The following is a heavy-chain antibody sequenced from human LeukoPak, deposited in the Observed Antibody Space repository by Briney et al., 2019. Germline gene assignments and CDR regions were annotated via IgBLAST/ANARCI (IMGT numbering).Heavy chain of an antibody. D-gene: IGHD3-10*01. J-gene: IGHJ6*02. CDR3: ARASPPPYGLIYYGMDV. CDR2: ISSSGSTI. V-gene: IGHV3-11*01. Sequence: GGSLRLSCAASGFTFSDYYMSWIRQAPGKGLEWVSYISSSGSTIYYADSVKGRFTTSRDNAKNSLYLQMNSLRAEDTAVYYCARASPPPYGLIYYGMDVWGQGTTVTVSS. CDR1: GFTFSDYY.